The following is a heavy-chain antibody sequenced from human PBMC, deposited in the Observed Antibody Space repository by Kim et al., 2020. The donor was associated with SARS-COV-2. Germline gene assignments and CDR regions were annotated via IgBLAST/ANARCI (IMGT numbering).Heavy chain of an antibody. CDR2: IYYSGST. D-gene: IGHD3-9*01. V-gene: IGHV4-39*01. J-gene: IGHJ6*02. CDR1: GGSISSSSYY. CDR3: ARVRYFDWLLEGGGMDV. Sequence: SETLSLTCTVSGGSISSSSYYWGWIRQPPGKGLEWIGSIYYSGSTYYNPSLKSRVTISVDTSKNQFSLKLSSVTAADTAVYYCARVRYFDWLLEGGGMDVWGQGTTVTVSS.